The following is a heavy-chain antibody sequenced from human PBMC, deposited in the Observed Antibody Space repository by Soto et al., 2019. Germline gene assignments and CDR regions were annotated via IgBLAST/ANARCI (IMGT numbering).Heavy chain of an antibody. CDR2: INPSGGST. Sequence: QVQLVQSGAEVKKPGASVKVSCKASGYTFTSYYMHWVRQAPGQGLEWMGIINPSGGSTSYAKKFQGRATMTRETSTSTVYMELSSLRSEDTAVYYCASDKQLVLSPHFDYWGQGTLVTVSS. J-gene: IGHJ4*02. CDR3: ASDKQLVLSPHFDY. V-gene: IGHV1-46*03. CDR1: GYTFTSYY. D-gene: IGHD6-13*01.